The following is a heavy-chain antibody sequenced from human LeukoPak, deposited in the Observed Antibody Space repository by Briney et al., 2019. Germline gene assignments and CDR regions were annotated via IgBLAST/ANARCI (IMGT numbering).Heavy chain of an antibody. J-gene: IGHJ4*02. CDR1: GFTFSNFW. Sequence: GGSLRLSCTASGFTFSNFWMGWVRQAPGKGLEWVANIKQDETEKFYLGSVKGRFTISRDNAKNSLYLQMNSLRAEDTAVYYCAKTPQASVSRGIIIPHFDYWGQGTLVTVSS. CDR3: AKTPQASVSRGIIIPHFDY. CDR2: IKQDETEK. V-gene: IGHV3-7*01. D-gene: IGHD3-10*01.